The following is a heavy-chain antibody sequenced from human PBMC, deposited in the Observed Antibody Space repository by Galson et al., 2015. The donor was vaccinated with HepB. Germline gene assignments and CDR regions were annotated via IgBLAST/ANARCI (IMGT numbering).Heavy chain of an antibody. J-gene: IGHJ4*02. CDR2: INSVGTSS. CDR3: AREAASGSYQDY. D-gene: IGHD3-10*01. Sequence: SLRLSCAASGVTFSSYLMHWVRQAPGKGLVWVSRINSVGTSSTYADSVQGRFTISRDNAKNTLYLQVNSLRVEDTAVYYCAREAASGSYQDYWGQGTLVTVSS. CDR1: GVTFSSYL. V-gene: IGHV3-74*01.